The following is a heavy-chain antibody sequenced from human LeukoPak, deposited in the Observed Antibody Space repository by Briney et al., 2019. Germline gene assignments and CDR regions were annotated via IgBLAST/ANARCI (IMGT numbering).Heavy chain of an antibody. D-gene: IGHD3-22*01. CDR2: FCGRGDST. CDR1: GFTFKSYA. Sequence: AGGSLRLSCAGPGFTFKSYAMEWVRQAPGKGLEGVSGFCGRGDSTYYADSVKGRFTISRDNSQNTLYLQMNSLRAEDTAVYYCAKGYYDSSGYYVERYFDYWGQGTLVTVSS. CDR3: AKGYYDSSGYYVERYFDY. V-gene: IGHV3-23*01. J-gene: IGHJ4*02.